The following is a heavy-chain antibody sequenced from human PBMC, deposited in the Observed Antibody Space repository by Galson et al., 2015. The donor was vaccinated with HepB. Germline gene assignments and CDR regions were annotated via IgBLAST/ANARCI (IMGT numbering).Heavy chain of an antibody. J-gene: IGHJ3*02. Sequence: SLRLSCAASGFTFSSYSMNWVRQAPGKGLEWVSSISSSSSYIYYADSVKGRFTISRDNAKNSLYLQMNSLRAEDTAVYYCARPVESITIFGWVIDGSFDIWGQGTMVTVSS. CDR3: ARPVESITIFGWVIDGSFDI. D-gene: IGHD3-3*01. CDR1: GFTFSSYS. V-gene: IGHV3-21*01. CDR2: ISSSSSYI.